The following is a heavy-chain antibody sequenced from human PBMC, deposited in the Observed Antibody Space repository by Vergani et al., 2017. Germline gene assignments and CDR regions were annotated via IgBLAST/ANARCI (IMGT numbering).Heavy chain of an antibody. Sequence: QVQLVQSGAEVKKPGASVKVSCKASGYTFTSYAMHWVRQAPGQRLEWMGWINAGNGNTKYSQKFQGRVTITRDTSISTAYMELSRLRSDDTAVYYCARTTGSSREAFDIWGQGTMVTVSS. CDR1: GYTFTSYA. CDR2: INAGNGNT. J-gene: IGHJ3*02. CDR3: ARTTGSSREAFDI. V-gene: IGHV1-3*01. D-gene: IGHD6-13*01.